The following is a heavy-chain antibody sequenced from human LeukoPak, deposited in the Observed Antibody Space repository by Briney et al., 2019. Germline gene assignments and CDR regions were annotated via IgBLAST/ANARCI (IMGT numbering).Heavy chain of an antibody. D-gene: IGHD6-13*01. CDR3: VAGYSSSWYADY. CDR2: IYTSGST. V-gene: IGHV4-4*07. Sequence: PSEILSLTRTVSGGSISSYYWSWIRQPAGKGLEWIGRIYTSGSTNYNPSLKSRVTMSVDTSKNQFSLKLSSVTAADTAVYYCVAGYSSSWYADYWGQGTLVTVSS. CDR1: GGSISSYY. J-gene: IGHJ4*02.